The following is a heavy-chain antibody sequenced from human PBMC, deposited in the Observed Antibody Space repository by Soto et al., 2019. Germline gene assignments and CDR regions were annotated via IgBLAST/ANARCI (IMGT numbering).Heavy chain of an antibody. CDR1: GFTFSDYY. CDR2: ISSSSSYT. D-gene: IGHD5-18*01. CDR3: ARDMGGQLWLPVSDY. V-gene: IGHV3-11*05. J-gene: IGHJ4*02. Sequence: PGGSLRLSCAASGFTFSDYYMSWIRQAPGKGLEWVSYISSSSSYTNYADSVKGRFTISRDNAKNSLYLQMNSLRAEDTAVYYCARDMGGQLWLPVSDYWGQGTLVTVSS.